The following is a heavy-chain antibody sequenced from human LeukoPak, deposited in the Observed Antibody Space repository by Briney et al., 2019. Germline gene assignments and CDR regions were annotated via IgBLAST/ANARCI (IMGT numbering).Heavy chain of an antibody. CDR2: INPNIGDT. CDR1: GYTFTAHY. V-gene: IGHV1-2*02. J-gene: IGHJ4*02. CDR3: AREKNSGSSPSLDN. D-gene: IGHD1-26*01. Sequence: ASVKVSCKAYGYTFTAHYIHWVRQAPGQGLEWMGWINPNIGDTNYVQKLQGRVAFTSDTSINTAYMEVSRLTSDDTAIYYCAREKNSGSSPSLDNWGQGTLVTVSS.